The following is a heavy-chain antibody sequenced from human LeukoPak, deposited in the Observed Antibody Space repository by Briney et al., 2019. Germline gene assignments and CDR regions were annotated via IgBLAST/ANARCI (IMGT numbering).Heavy chain of an antibody. J-gene: IGHJ4*02. CDR2: IYTSGST. CDR3: ARVTYSGSYYDY. V-gene: IGHV4-61*02. D-gene: IGHD1-26*01. Sequence: SETLSLTCTVSGASISSGSYYWSWIRQPAGKGLEWIGRIYTSGSTNYNPSLKSRVTISVDTSKNQFSLKLSSVTAADTAVYYCARVTYSGSYYDYWGQGTLVTVSS. CDR1: GASISSGSYY.